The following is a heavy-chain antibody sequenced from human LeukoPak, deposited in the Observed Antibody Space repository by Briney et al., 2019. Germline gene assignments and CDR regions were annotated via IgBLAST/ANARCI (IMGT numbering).Heavy chain of an antibody. J-gene: IGHJ4*02. CDR1: GYTFTSYY. CDR3: ARDVGGSYGGY. Sequence: ASVKVSCKASGYTFTSYYMHWVRQAPGQGLEWMGIINPSGGSTSYAQKFQGRVTMTRDTSTNTVYMELSRLRSDDTAVYYCARDVGGSYGGYWGQGTLVTVSS. CDR2: INPSGGST. V-gene: IGHV1-46*01. D-gene: IGHD1-26*01.